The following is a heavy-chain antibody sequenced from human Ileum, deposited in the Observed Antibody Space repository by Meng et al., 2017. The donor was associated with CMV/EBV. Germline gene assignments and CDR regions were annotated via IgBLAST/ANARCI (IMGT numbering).Heavy chain of an antibody. V-gene: IGHV1-2*02. Sequence: GYTFTDCFIHWVRQAPGQGLEWMGWINPNNGGTNYAQQFQGRVAMTRDTSINTAYMELSGLTSDDTAIYYCARRFEAGLSGKKPWFDPWGQGALVTAPQ. D-gene: IGHD1-20*01. CDR3: ARRFEAGLSGKKPWFDP. CDR2: INPNNGGT. J-gene: IGHJ5*02. CDR1: GYTFTDCF.